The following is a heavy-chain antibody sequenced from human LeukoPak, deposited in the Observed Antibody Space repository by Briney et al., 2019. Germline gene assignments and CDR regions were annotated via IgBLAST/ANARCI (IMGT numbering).Heavy chain of an antibody. CDR2: IYYSGST. J-gene: IGHJ3*02. CDR3: ARARPSIAAAGTDAFDI. CDR1: GDSISSYY. Sequence: SETLSLTCTVSGDSISSYYWSWIRQPPGKGLEWIGYIYYSGSTNYNPSLKSRVTISVDTSKNQFSLKLSSVTAADTAVYYCARARPSIAAAGTDAFDIWGQGTMVTVSS. D-gene: IGHD6-13*01. V-gene: IGHV4-59*01.